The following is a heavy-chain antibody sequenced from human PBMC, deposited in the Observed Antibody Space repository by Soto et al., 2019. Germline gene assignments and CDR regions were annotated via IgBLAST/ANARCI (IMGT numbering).Heavy chain of an antibody. CDR2: IDPSDSYT. D-gene: IGHD6-13*01. Sequence: GESLKISCNGSGYSFTSYWISWVRQMPGKGLEWMGRIDPSDSYTNYSPSFQGHVTISADKSISTAYLQWSSLKASDTAMYYCAIKASSTLYGMDVWGQGTKVTVYS. V-gene: IGHV5-10-1*01. CDR3: AIKASSTLYGMDV. CDR1: GYSFTSYW. J-gene: IGHJ6*02.